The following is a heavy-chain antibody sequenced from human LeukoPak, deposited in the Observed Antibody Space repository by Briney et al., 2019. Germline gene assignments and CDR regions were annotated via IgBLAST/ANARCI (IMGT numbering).Heavy chain of an antibody. CDR2: INHSGST. J-gene: IGHJ4*02. CDR3: ARSSSTSCYDY. V-gene: IGHV4-34*01. CDR1: GGSFSGYY. D-gene: IGHD2-2*01. Sequence: PSETLSLTCAVYGGSFSGYYWSWIRQPPGKGLEWIGEINHSGSTNYNPSLKSRVTISVDTSKNQSSLKLSSVTAADTAVYYCARSSSTSCYDYWGQGTLVTVSS.